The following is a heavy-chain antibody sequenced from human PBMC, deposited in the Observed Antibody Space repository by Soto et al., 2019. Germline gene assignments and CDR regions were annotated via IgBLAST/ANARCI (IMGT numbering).Heavy chain of an antibody. J-gene: IGHJ4*02. D-gene: IGHD3-10*01. Sequence: EVQLVESGGGLAEPGGSLRLSCAASGFSFTKAWMNWVRQAPGKGLEWVGRIKSKTDAGTTYYAAPVNGRFTVSRDDSKNTLYLQMNSLKVEATAVYYCAAGSRGPMAPHFDYWGQGALVTVSS. V-gene: IGHV3-15*07. CDR1: GFSFTKAW. CDR2: IKSKTDAGTT. CDR3: AAGSRGPMAPHFDY.